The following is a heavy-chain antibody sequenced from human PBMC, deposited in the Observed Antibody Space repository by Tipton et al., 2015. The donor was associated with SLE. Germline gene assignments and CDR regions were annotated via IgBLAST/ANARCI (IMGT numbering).Heavy chain of an antibody. Sequence: QLVQSGAEVKKPGASVKVSCKASGYTFTSYGLSWVRQAPGQGLEWMGWIGVYNGKTNYAQKVKGRVTMSTDTSTSTAYMELRNLRSDETAVYYCARDSPPWRGVDYYFDSWGQGTLVTVSS. V-gene: IGHV1-18*01. CDR2: IGVYNGKT. D-gene: IGHD3-16*01. CDR1: GYTFTSYG. CDR3: ARDSPPWRGVDYYFDS. J-gene: IGHJ4*02.